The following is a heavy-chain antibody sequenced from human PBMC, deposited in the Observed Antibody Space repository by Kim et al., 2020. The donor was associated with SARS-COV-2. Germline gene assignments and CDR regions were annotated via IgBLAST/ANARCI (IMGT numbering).Heavy chain of an antibody. J-gene: IGHJ6*02. V-gene: IGHV4-59*13. Sequence: SETLSLTCTVSGGSISGYYWSWIRQPPGKGLEWIGYIYYSGSTNYNPSLKSRVTISVDTSKNQFSLKLSSVTAADTAVYYCARATGWFSYEDSYGMDVWGQGTTVTVSS. CDR2: IYYSGST. CDR3: ARATGWFSYEDSYGMDV. CDR1: GGSISGYY. D-gene: IGHD3-3*01.